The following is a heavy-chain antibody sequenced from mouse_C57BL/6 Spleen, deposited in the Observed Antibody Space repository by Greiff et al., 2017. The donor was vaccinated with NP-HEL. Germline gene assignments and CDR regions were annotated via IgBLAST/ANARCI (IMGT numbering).Heavy chain of an antibody. Sequence: QVQLKQSGPELVKPGASVKISCKASGYAFSSSWMNWVKQRPGKGLEWIGRIYPGDGDTNYNGKFKGKATLTADKSSSTAYMQLSRLTSEDSAVYFCARNPFYYGNWGDYWGQGTSVTVSS. CDR1: GYAFSSSW. D-gene: IGHD2-1*01. CDR2: IYPGDGDT. V-gene: IGHV1-82*01. J-gene: IGHJ4*01. CDR3: ARNPFYYGNWGDY.